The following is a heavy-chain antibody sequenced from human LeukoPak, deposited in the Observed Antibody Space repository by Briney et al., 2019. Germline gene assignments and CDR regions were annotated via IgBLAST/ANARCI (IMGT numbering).Heavy chain of an antibody. D-gene: IGHD6-13*01. CDR1: GYTFTTYG. V-gene: IGHV1-18*01. CDR3: ARDHSWYAIDY. Sequence: GAPVKVSCWASGYTFTTYGLSWVREAPGQGLEGMGWISPYNGDTKSAQKLQGRVTMTTDTSTNTAYMELRSLGSDDTAMYYCARDHSWYAIDYWGQGPLVTVT. J-gene: IGHJ4*02. CDR2: ISPYNGDT.